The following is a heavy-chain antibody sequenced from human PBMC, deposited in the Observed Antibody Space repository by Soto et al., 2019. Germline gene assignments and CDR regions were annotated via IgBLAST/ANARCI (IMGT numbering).Heavy chain of an antibody. V-gene: IGHV1-3*01. CDR1: GYTFTSYA. CDR3: ATDRLKQWLVLRHHGMDV. CDR2: IKAGNGNT. Sequence: ASVKVSCKASGYTFTSYAMHWVRQAPGQRLEWMGWIKAGNGNTKYSQKSQGRVTITRDKSASTAYMELSSLRSEDTAVYYCATDRLKQWLVLRHHGMDVWGQGTTVTVS. J-gene: IGHJ6*02. D-gene: IGHD6-19*01.